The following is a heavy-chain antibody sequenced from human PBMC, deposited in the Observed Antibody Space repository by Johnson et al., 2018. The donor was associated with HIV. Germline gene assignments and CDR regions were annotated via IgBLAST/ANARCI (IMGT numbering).Heavy chain of an antibody. CDR3: ASCESDSSGYYAFDI. Sequence: QMLLVESGGGVVQPGRSLRLSCAASGFTFSSYAMHWVRQAPGKGLEWVAVISYDGSNKYYADSVKGRFTISRDNSKNTLYLQMNSLRAEDTAVYYCASCESDSSGYYAFDIWGQGTMVTVSS. J-gene: IGHJ3*02. CDR2: ISYDGSNK. CDR1: GFTFSSYA. V-gene: IGHV3-30-3*01. D-gene: IGHD3-22*01.